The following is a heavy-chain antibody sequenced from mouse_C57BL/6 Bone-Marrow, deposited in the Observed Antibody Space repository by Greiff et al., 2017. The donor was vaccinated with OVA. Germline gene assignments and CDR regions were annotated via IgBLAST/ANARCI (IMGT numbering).Heavy chain of an antibody. J-gene: IGHJ2*01. V-gene: IGHV5-6*01. D-gene: IGHD1-1*01. CDR3: ARGSSLFDY. CDR1: GFTFSSYG. CDR2: ISSGGSYT. Sequence: EVQGVESGGDLVKPGGSLKLSCAASGFTFSSYGMSWVRQTPDKRLEWVATISSGGSYTYYPDSVKGRFTISRDNAKNTLYLQMSSLKSEDTAMYYCARGSSLFDYWGQGTTLTVSS.